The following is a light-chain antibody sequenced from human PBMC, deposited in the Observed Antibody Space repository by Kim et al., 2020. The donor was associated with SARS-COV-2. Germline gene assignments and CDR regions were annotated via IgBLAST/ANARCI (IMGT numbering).Light chain of an antibody. Sequence: DIQMTQSPSTLSASVGDRVTITCRASQSISNWLAWYQQKPGKAPKLLIYKASSLEGGVPSRFSGSGSGTEFTLTISSLQPDDFATYYCQQYTCCSYTFGQGPKLEI. V-gene: IGKV1-5*03. J-gene: IGKJ2*01. CDR2: KAS. CDR3: QQYTCCSYT. CDR1: QSISNW.